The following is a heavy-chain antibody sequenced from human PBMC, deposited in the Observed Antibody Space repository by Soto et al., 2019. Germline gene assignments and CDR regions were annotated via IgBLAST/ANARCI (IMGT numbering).Heavy chain of an antibody. D-gene: IGHD3-22*01. Sequence: VQLVESGGGVVQPGRSLRLSCAASGFTFSSYGMHWVRQAPGKGLEWVAVISYDGSNKYYADSVKGRFTISRDNSKNTLYLQMNSLRAEDTAVYYCAKDPSYYYDSSGLDYWGQGTLVTVSS. J-gene: IGHJ4*02. CDR3: AKDPSYYYDSSGLDY. CDR1: GFTFSSYG. V-gene: IGHV3-30*18. CDR2: ISYDGSNK.